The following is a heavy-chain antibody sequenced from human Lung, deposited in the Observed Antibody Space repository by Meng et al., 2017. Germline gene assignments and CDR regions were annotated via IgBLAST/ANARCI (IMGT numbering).Heavy chain of an antibody. D-gene: IGHD3-22*01. CDR1: GASIDTDNW. J-gene: IGHJ4*02. CDR2: IHHSGST. V-gene: IGHV4-4*02. CDR3: ARGYYSDSH. Sequence: QVQLQESGPGLVKPSGTLSLTCAVSGASIDTDNWWTWVRQSPGTGLEWIGEIHHSGSTNYNPSLKSRVILSVDKSKNQFSLKVNSVTAADTAVYYCARGYYSDSHWGQGTLVTVSS.